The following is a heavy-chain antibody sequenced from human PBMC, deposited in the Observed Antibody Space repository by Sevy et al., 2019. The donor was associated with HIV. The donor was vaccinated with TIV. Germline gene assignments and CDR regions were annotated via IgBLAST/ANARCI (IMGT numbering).Heavy chain of an antibody. CDR1: GFTFSSYW. J-gene: IGHJ4*02. CDR2: INSDGSST. Sequence: GGSLRLSCAASGFTFSSYWMHWVRQAPGKGLVWVSRINSDGSSTSYGDSVKGRFTISRDNAKNTLYLQMNSLRAEDTAVYYWARAPYYYDSSGYYGLDYWGQGTLVTVSS. V-gene: IGHV3-74*01. CDR3: ARAPYYYDSSGYYGLDY. D-gene: IGHD3-22*01.